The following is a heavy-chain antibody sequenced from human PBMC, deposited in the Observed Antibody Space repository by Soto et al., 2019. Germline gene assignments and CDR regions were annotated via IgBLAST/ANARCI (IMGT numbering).Heavy chain of an antibody. CDR3: ARVEVAFLEWLSPSWFDP. Sequence: XATLSLPCAVSGYSISSGYYRCWIRQPPGKGLEWIGSIYHSGSTYYNPSLKSRVTISVDTSKNQFSLKLSSVTAADTAVYYCARVEVAFLEWLSPSWFDPWGQGTLVTVPQ. D-gene: IGHD3-3*02. J-gene: IGHJ5*02. CDR1: GYSISSGYY. V-gene: IGHV4-38-2*01. CDR2: IYHSGST.